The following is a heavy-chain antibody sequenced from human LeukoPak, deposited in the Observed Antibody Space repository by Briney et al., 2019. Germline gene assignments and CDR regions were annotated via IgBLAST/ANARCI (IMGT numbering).Heavy chain of an antibody. CDR2: ISGSGGST. D-gene: IGHD3-22*01. CDR3: AKGRYYYDSSDAFDI. CDR1: GFTFSSYW. Sequence: PGGSLRLSCAASGFTFSSYWMHWVRQAPGKGLEWVSAISGSGGSTYYADSVKGRFTISRDNSKNTLYLQMNSLRAEDTAVYYCAKGRYYYDSSDAFDIWGQGTMVTVSS. J-gene: IGHJ3*02. V-gene: IGHV3-23*01.